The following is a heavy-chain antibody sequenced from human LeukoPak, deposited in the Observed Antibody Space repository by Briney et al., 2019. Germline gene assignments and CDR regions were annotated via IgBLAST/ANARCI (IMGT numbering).Heavy chain of an antibody. CDR1: GGSISSGNYY. CDR2: IYYNSGST. CDR3: AREGGPYRPLDY. J-gene: IGHJ4*02. Sequence: PSQTLSLTCTVSGGSISSGNYYWTWIRQPPGKGLEWIGYIYYNSGSTNYNPSLESRVTMSVDMSENHISLKLTSVTAADTAVYYCAREGGPYRPLDYSGQGTLVTVSS. V-gene: IGHV4-61*03.